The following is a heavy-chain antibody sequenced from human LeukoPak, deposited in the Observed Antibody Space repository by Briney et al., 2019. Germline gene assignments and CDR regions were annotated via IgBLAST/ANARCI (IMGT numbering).Heavy chain of an antibody. D-gene: IGHD6-13*01. CDR3: ASSSSSWDDDALDI. CDR1: GFTFSSYE. Sequence: PGGSLRLSCAASGFTFSSYEMNWVRQAPGKGLEWVSYISSSGSTIYYADSVKGRFTISRDNAKNSLYLQMNSLRAEDTAVYYCASSSSSWDDDALDIWGQGTMVTVPS. V-gene: IGHV3-48*03. CDR2: ISSSGSTI. J-gene: IGHJ3*02.